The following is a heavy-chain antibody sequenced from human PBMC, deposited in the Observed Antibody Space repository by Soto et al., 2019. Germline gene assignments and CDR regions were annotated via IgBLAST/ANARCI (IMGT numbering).Heavy chain of an antibody. Sequence: SVKVSCKASGGTFSSYAIRWVRQAPGQGLEWMGGIIPIFGTANYAQKFQGRVTITADESTSTAYMELSSLRSEDTAVYYCARAPKFTLVGGFIKKGYNCFDPGGQGPLVTVSS. CDR3: ARAPKFTLVGGFIKKGYNCFDP. CDR2: IIPIFGTA. D-gene: IGHD3-10*01. CDR1: GGTFSSYA. J-gene: IGHJ5*02. V-gene: IGHV1-69*13.